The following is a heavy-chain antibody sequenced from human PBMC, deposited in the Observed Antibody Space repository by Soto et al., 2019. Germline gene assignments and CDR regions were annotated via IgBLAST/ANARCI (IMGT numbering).Heavy chain of an antibody. CDR1: GGTFSSYA. J-gene: IGHJ4*02. V-gene: IGHV1-69*01. Sequence: QVQLVQSGAEVKKPGSSVKVSCKASGGTFSSYAISWVRQAPGQGLEWMGGIIPIFGTANYAQKFQGRVTITADESTSTAYLELSSLRSEDTAVYYCARGGGYSSSWYRYYFDYWGQGTLVTVSS. CDR3: ARGGGYSSSWYRYYFDY. D-gene: IGHD6-13*01. CDR2: IIPIFGTA.